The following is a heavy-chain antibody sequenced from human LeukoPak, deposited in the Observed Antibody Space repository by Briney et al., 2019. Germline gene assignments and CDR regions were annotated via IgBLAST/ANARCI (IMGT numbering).Heavy chain of an antibody. CDR1: GFTFSNSA. J-gene: IGHJ4*01. V-gene: IGHV3-23*01. D-gene: IGHD6-19*01. Sequence: GGSLRLSCAASGFTFSNSAMSWVRQASGKGLEWVSTLSGSGITTYYADSVKGRFTISRDNSKNTLYLQMNSLRAEDTAVYYCAKGIYSSGWSYFDYWGHGTLVTVSS. CDR3: AKGIYSSGWSYFDY. CDR2: LSGSGITT.